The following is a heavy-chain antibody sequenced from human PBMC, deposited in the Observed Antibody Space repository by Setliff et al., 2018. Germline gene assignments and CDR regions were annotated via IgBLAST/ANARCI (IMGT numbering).Heavy chain of an antibody. J-gene: IGHJ6*03. CDR1: GYSFTSYW. CDR3: ARQARGYYYDSSGYYRASPGYYYMDV. Sequence: ESLKISCKGSGYSFTSYWIGCVRQMPGKGLEWMGIIYPGDSDTRYSPSFQGQVTISADKAISTAYLQWSSLKASDTAMYYCARQARGYYYDSSGYYRASPGYYYMDVWGKGTTVTVSS. D-gene: IGHD3-22*01. CDR2: IYPGDSDT. V-gene: IGHV5-51*01.